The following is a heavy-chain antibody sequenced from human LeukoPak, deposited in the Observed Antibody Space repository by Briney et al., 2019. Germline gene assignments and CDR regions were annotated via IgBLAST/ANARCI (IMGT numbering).Heavy chain of an antibody. CDR1: GFTFSNYA. Sequence: GRSLRLSCAASGFTFSNYAIHWVRQAPGKGLEWVAVISYDGSTKCYADSVKGRFTISRDNSENTLYLQMNSLRPEDTAVYYCARGADYSKSPCHYWGQGTLVTVSS. J-gene: IGHJ4*02. V-gene: IGHV3-30*04. CDR2: ISYDGSTK. D-gene: IGHD4-11*01. CDR3: ARGADYSKSPCHY.